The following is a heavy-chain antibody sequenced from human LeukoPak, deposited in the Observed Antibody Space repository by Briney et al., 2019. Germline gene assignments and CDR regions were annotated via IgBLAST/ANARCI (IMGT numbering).Heavy chain of an antibody. CDR1: GGSFSGYY. V-gene: IGHV4-34*01. CDR2: INHSGST. J-gene: IGHJ5*02. D-gene: IGHD2-15*01. CDR3: ARYIVVVVAATQYNWFDP. Sequence: SETLSLTCAVYGGSFSGYYWSWIRQPPGKGLEWIGEINHSGSTNYNPSLKSRVTISVDTSKNPFSLKLSSVTAADTAVYYCARYIVVVVAATQYNWFDPWGQGTLVTVSS.